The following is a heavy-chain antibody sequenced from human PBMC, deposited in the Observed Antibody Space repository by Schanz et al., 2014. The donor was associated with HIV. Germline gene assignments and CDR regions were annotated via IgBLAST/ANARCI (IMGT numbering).Heavy chain of an antibody. CDR3: ARDGYNSLSRKDYYFDS. Sequence: EVQLVESGGRLVKPGESLTLSCITSGFTLNGYSMNWVRQAPGKGLEWVSSSSGSSNKIYYAHSVKDRFIVSRDNAQNLVFLQLNSLRVEDTAVYFCARDGYNSLSRKDYYFDSWGQGTLVIVSS. J-gene: IGHJ4*02. D-gene: IGHD1-1*01. CDR1: GFTLNGYS. CDR2: SSGSSNKI. V-gene: IGHV3-21*06.